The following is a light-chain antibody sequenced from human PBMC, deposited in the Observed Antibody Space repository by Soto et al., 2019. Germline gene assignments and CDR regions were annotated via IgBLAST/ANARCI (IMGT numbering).Light chain of an antibody. Sequence: EIVLTQSPGTLSLSPGERATLSCRASQSVSSSYLAWYQQKPGQAPRLLIYDASNRATGIPARFSGSGSGTDFTLTISSLEPEDFAVYYCQQRSNWQLTFGGGTKVEIK. CDR3: QQRSNWQLT. CDR1: QSVSSSY. J-gene: IGKJ4*01. V-gene: IGKV3D-20*02. CDR2: DAS.